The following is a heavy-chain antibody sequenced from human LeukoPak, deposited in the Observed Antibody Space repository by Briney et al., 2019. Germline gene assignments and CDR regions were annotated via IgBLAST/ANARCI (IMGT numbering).Heavy chain of an antibody. CDR2: ISGSGGST. CDR1: GFTFSSYA. J-gene: IGHJ4*02. CDR3: ARFGGSYGNDY. D-gene: IGHD1-26*01. V-gene: IGHV3-23*01. Sequence: PGGSLRLSCAASGFTFSSYAMSWARQAPGKGLDWVSSISGSGGSTYYADSVKGRFTISRDNSKNTLYLQMNSLRAEDTAVYYCARFGGSYGNDYWGQGTLVTVSS.